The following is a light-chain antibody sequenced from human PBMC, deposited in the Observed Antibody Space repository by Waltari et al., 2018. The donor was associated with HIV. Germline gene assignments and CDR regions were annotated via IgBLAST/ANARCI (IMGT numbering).Light chain of an antibody. Sequence: QSVLTQPPSVSGAPGQRVTISCTGSKSNIGAGYNVHWYQQLPGTAPKLLIYGNPTRPSGVPDRFSGSKSGTSASLAITGLQAEDEADYYCQSYDSSLSTYVFGTGTKVTVL. CDR1: KSNIGAGYN. V-gene: IGLV1-40*01. CDR3: QSYDSSLSTYV. CDR2: GNP. J-gene: IGLJ1*01.